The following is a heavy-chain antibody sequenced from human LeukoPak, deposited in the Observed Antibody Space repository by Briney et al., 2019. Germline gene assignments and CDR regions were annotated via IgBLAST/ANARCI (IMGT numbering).Heavy chain of an antibody. D-gene: IGHD2-8*01. Sequence: GGSLRLSCAASGFTFSGSAMHWVRQAPGKGLEWVSAISGSGGSTYYADSVKGRFTISRDNSKNTLYLQMNSLRAEDTAVYYCAKDPDCTSGICYTFFDYWGQGTLVTVSP. J-gene: IGHJ4*02. CDR1: GFTFSGSA. V-gene: IGHV3-23*01. CDR3: AKDPDCTSGICYTFFDY. CDR2: ISGSGGST.